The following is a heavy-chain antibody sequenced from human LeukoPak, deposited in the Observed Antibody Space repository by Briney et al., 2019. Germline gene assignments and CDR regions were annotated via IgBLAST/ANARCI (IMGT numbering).Heavy chain of an antibody. CDR1: GYTFTSYD. D-gene: IGHD4-23*01. J-gene: IGHJ4*02. Sequence: ASVKVSCKASGYTFTSYDINWVRQATGQGLEWMGWMNPNSGNTGYAQKFQGRVTMTEDTSTDTAYMELSSLRSEDTAVYYCATRGRWSTYFDYWGQGTLVTVSS. CDR2: MNPNSGNT. CDR3: ATRGRWSTYFDY. V-gene: IGHV1-8*01.